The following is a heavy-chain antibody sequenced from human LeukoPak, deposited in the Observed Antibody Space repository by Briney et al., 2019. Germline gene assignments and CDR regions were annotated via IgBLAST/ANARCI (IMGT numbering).Heavy chain of an antibody. CDR3: AKQASGVSHYYMDV. J-gene: IGHJ6*03. D-gene: IGHD2-8*01. Sequence: GGSLRLSCAASGFTFDDYAMHWVRQAPGKGLEWVCLISWDGGSTYYADSVKGRFTISRDNSKNSLYLQMNSLRAEDTALYYCAKQASGVSHYYMDVWGKGTTVTVSS. CDR2: ISWDGGST. V-gene: IGHV3-43D*03. CDR1: GFTFDDYA.